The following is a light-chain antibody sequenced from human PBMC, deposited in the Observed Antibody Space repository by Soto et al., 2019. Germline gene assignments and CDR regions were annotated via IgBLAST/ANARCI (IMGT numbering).Light chain of an antibody. J-gene: IGLJ2*01. CDR2: EVS. CDR3: SSYGGSNNLV. Sequence: QSALTQPPSASGSPGQSVTISCTGASSDVGGYSYVSWYQQHPGKAPKLMIYEVSKRPSGVPDRFSGSKSGNTASLTVAGRQEEDEADYYCSSYGGSNNLVFGGGTKLTVL. CDR1: SSDVGGYSY. V-gene: IGLV2-8*01.